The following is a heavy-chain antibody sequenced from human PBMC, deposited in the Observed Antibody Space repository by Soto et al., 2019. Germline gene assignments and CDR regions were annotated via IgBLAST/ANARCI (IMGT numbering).Heavy chain of an antibody. Sequence: GGSLRLSCAVSGFNFDNSYMSWVRQAPGKGLEWVSILYSGGQTYYTESVRGRFTISRDISKNTLDLQMNRLTADDTAVYYCSKNNVAPAFVGFEYWGQGALVTVSS. CDR1: GFNFDNSY. J-gene: IGHJ4*02. CDR2: LYSGGQT. CDR3: SKNNVAPAFVGFEY. D-gene: IGHD2-2*01. V-gene: IGHV3-53*01.